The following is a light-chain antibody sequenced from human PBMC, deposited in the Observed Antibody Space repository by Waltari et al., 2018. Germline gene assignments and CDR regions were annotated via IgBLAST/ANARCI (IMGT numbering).Light chain of an antibody. J-gene: IGLJ2*01. CDR2: DVS. CDR3: SSYAGSNTFL. V-gene: IGLV2-11*01. Sequence: QAALTQPPSVSGSPGQSVTFSCTGTSSDIGGYNFVSWYQHHPGKAPKLMIYDVSKRPSGVSDRFSGSKSGNTASLTISGLQAEDEADYYCSSYAGSNTFLFGGGTRLTVL. CDR1: SSDIGGYNF.